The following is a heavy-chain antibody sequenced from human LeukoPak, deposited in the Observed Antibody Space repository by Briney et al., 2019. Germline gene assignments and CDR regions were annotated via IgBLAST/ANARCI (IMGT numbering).Heavy chain of an antibody. V-gene: IGHV4-39*07. D-gene: IGHD2-21*02. CDR3: ARDARSVVTAMGFDY. CDR1: GGSISSSSYY. Sequence: SETLSLTCTVSGGSISSSSYYWGWIRQPPGKGLEWIGSIYYSGSTYYNPSLKSRVTISVDTSKNQFSLKLSSVTAADTAVYYCARDARSVVTAMGFDYWGQGTLVTVSS. J-gene: IGHJ4*02. CDR2: IYYSGST.